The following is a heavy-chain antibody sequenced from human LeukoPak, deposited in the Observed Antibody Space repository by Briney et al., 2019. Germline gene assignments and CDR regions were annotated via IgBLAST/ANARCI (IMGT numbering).Heavy chain of an antibody. Sequence: SETLSLTCTVSGGSISSYYWSWIRQPPGKGLEWGGYIYYSGSTNYNPSLKSRVTISVDTSKNQFSLKLSSVTAADTAVYYCARLLCIAAAGYGMGVWGQGTTVTVSS. CDR3: ARLLCIAAAGYGMGV. V-gene: IGHV4-59*08. CDR1: GGSISSYY. CDR2: IYYSGST. J-gene: IGHJ6*02. D-gene: IGHD6-13*01.